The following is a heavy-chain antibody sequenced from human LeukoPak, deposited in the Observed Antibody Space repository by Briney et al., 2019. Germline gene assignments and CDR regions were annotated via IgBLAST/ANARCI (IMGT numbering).Heavy chain of an antibody. V-gene: IGHV3-30*18. CDR1: GFTFSSYG. CDR3: AKSYDLFDY. CDR2: ISYDGSNK. Sequence: AGGSLRLSCAASGFTFSSYGMHRVRQAPGKGLEWVAVISYDGSNKYYADSVKGRFTISRDNSKNTLYLQMNSLRAEDTAVYYCAKSYDLFDYWGQGTLVTVSS. J-gene: IGHJ4*02. D-gene: IGHD3-3*01.